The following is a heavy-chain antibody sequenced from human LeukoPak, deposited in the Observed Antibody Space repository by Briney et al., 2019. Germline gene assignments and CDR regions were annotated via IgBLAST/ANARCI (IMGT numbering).Heavy chain of an antibody. CDR1: GFNDSSHY. D-gene: IGHD3-10*01. V-gene: IGHV3-53*01. CDR3: ARRRPIWLGGEDYGLDV. CDR2: IFCGGTT. Sequence: GGSLTLSCAASGFNDSSHYMSWVRQAPGEGLECVSVIFCGGTTYYTDSVKGRFTISRDNSNNTVYLQIQSLKVEDTAVYYCARRRPIWLGGEDYGLDVWGKGTTVTVSS. J-gene: IGHJ6*04.